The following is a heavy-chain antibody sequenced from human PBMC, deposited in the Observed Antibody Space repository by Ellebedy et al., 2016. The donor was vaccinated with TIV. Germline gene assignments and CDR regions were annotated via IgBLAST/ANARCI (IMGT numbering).Heavy chain of an antibody. CDR3: ATGARSEGGY. CDR1: GFTFCIYW. J-gene: IGHJ4*02. D-gene: IGHD2-15*01. CDR2: IKEDGSRT. V-gene: IGHV3-7*01. Sequence: PGGSLRLSCAASGFTFCIYWMNWVRQAPGKGLEWVANIKEDGSRTSYVDSVRGRFTISRDNAKNSLYLQMNSLRAEDTAVYYCATGARSEGGYWGQGTLVTVSS.